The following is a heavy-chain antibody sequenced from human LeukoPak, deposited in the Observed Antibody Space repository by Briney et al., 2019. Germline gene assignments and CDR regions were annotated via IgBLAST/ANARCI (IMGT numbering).Heavy chain of an antibody. Sequence: VASVKVSCKASGYTFTGYYMHWVRQAPGQGLEWMGWISAYNGNTNYAQKLQGRVTMTTDTSTSTAYMELRSLRSDDTAVYYCARPMTTRGDWFDPRGQGTLVTVSS. CDR1: GYTFTGYY. J-gene: IGHJ5*02. CDR2: ISAYNGNT. CDR3: ARPMTTRGDWFDP. V-gene: IGHV1-18*04. D-gene: IGHD4-11*01.